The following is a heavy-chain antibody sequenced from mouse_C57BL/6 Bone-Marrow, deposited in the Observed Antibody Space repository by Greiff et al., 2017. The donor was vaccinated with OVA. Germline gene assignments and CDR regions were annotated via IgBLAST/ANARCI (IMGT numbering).Heavy chain of an antibody. J-gene: IGHJ3*01. CDR2: IYTSDSAT. CDR3: ARSWAWFAY. V-gene: IGHV1-61*01. Sequence: QVQLQQPGAELVRPGSSVKLSCKASGYTFTSYWMDWVKQRPGQGLEWIGNIYTSDSATHYNQKFKDKATLTVDKSSSPAYMQLSSLTSEDSAVYYCARSWAWFAYWGQGTLVTVSA. CDR1: GYTFTSYW.